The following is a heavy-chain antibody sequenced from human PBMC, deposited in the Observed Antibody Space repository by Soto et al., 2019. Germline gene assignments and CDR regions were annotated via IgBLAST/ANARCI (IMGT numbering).Heavy chain of an antibody. CDR2: IWYDGSNK. CDR3: AKLLADYVLYYECGSGYYTGDAFDF. D-gene: IGHD3-3*01. CDR1: GFTFSSYG. J-gene: IGHJ3*01. Sequence: AGGSLRLSCAGSGFTFSSYGMHWVRQAPGKGLEWVAVIWYDGSNKYYADSVKGRFTISRDNSKNTLYLQMNSLRAEDTAVYYCAKLLADYVLYYECGSGYYTGDAFDFWGQGTMVNLSS. V-gene: IGHV3-33*06.